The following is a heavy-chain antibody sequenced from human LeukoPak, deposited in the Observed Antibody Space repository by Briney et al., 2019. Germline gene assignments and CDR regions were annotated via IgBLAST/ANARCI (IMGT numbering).Heavy chain of an antibody. CDR1: GYTFTSYY. CDR2: INPSGGST. J-gene: IGHJ1*01. V-gene: IGHV1-46*01. D-gene: IGHD4-17*01. CDR3: ASHQFYGDYEH. Sequence: GASVRVSCKASGYTFTSYYMHWVRQAPGQGLEWMGIINPSGGSTSYAQKFQGRVTMTRDTSTSTVYMELSSLRSEDTAVYYCASHQFYGDYEHWGQGTLVTVSS.